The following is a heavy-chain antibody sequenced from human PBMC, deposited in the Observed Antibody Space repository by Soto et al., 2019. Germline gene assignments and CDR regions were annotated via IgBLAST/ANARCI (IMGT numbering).Heavy chain of an antibody. V-gene: IGHV1-46*03. CDR3: ARDLNSSGWYGTDY. CDR1: GYAFTSYY. D-gene: IGHD6-19*01. Sequence: QVQLVQSGAEVKKPGASVKVSCKASGYAFTSYYMHWVRQAPGQGLEWMGIINPSGGSTSYAQKLQGRVTMTRDTSTSTVYMELSSLSSEATAVYYCARDLNSSGWYGTDYWGQGTLVTVSS. CDR2: INPSGGST. J-gene: IGHJ4*02.